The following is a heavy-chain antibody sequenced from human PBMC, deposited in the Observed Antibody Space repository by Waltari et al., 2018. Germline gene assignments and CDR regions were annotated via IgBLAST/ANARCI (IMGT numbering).Heavy chain of an antibody. CDR3: ARRAAITAAGPTYYMDV. CDR2: IYHSGRT. J-gene: IGHJ6*03. D-gene: IGHD6-13*01. V-gene: IGHV4-38-2*01. CDR1: GYSISSGYY. Sequence: QVQLQESGPGLVKPPETLSLTCAVSGYSISSGYYWGWIRQPPGKGLEWIGNIYHSGRTNYTPSSKSRDTISVDTSKNQFSLKLSSVTAADTAVYYCARRAAITAAGPTYYMDVWGKGTTVTVSS.